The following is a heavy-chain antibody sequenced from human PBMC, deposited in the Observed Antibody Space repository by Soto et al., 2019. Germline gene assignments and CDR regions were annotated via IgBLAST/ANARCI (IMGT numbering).Heavy chain of an antibody. D-gene: IGHD4-17*01. CDR3: AREAPTDLNWFDP. CDR1: WVTCRSYG. J-gene: IGHJ5*02. Sequence: PGGFLRLSCAASWVTCRSYGMNRVRQAPGKGLEWVSYISSSSSTIYYADSVKGRFTISRDNAKNSLYLQMNSLRDEDTAVYYCAREAPTDLNWFDPWGQGTLVPVSS. V-gene: IGHV3-48*02. CDR2: ISSSSSTI.